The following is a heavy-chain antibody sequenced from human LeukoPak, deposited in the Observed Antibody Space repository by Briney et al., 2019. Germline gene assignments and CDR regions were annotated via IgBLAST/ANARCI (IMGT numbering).Heavy chain of an antibody. CDR1: GYTFTSYY. Sequence: GASVKGSCKASGYTFTSYYMHWVRQAPGQGLEWMGWINPNSGGTNYAQKFQGRVTMTRDTSISTAYMELSRLRSDDTAVYYCARARGYCSSTSCYAGGWFDPWGQGTLVTVSS. CDR3: ARARGYCSSTSCYAGGWFDP. D-gene: IGHD2-2*01. CDR2: INPNSGGT. J-gene: IGHJ5*02. V-gene: IGHV1-2*02.